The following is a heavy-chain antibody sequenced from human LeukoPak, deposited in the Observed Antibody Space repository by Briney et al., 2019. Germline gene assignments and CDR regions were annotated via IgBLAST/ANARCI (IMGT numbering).Heavy chain of an antibody. D-gene: IGHD6-6*01. CDR3: ARVPSSSGFHYYYYMDV. J-gene: IGHJ6*03. CDR2: IYYSGST. V-gene: IGHV4-59*01. Sequence: SETLSLTCTVSGGSISSYYWSWIRQPRGKGLEWIGYIYYSGSTNYNPSLKSRVTISVDTSKNQFSLKLSSVTAADTAVYYCARVPSSSGFHYYYYMDVWGKGTTVTVSS. CDR1: GGSISSYY.